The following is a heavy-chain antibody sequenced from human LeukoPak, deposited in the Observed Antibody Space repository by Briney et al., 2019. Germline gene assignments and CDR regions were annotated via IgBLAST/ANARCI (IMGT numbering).Heavy chain of an antibody. CDR2: IKQDGSEK. CDR1: GFTFSSYS. CDR3: ARMYYYGSGSYYNLDY. J-gene: IGHJ4*02. V-gene: IGHV3-7*01. D-gene: IGHD3-10*01. Sequence: GGSLRLSCAASGFTFSSYSMNWVRQAPGKGLEWVANIKQDGSEKYYVDSVKGRFTISRDNAKNSLYLQMNSLRVEDTAVYYCARMYYYGSGSYYNLDYWGQGTLVTVSS.